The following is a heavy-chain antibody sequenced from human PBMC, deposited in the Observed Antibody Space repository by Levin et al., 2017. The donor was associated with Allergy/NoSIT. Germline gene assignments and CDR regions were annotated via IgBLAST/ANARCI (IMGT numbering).Heavy chain of an antibody. CDR1: GFTFSSYH. CDR2: VSGSGDST. D-gene: IGHD2-21*01. CDR3: VMSLLWARTVNSAFDI. J-gene: IGHJ3*02. Sequence: GESLKISCVASGFTFSSYHMSWVRQAPGTGLEWVSGVSGSGDSTYYADSVRGRFTISRDNSKNTLFLQTNSLRAEDTAVYHCVMSLLWARTVNSAFDIWGQGTMVTVSS. V-gene: IGHV3-23*01.